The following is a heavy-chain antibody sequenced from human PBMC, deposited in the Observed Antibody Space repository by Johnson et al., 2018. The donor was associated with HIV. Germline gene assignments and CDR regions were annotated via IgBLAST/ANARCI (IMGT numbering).Heavy chain of an antibody. Sequence: VQLVESGGGLVQPGGSLRLSCAVSGFIFSSYWMSWVRQAPGKGLEWVANINQDGSENYYVDSVKGRFTISRDNAKNSLYLQVHSLRVEDTAVYYCARDVLGDGTYPPDAFDIWGQGTMVTVSS. J-gene: IGHJ3*02. CDR1: GFIFSSYW. D-gene: IGHD2-8*02. CDR3: ARDVLGDGTYPPDAFDI. CDR2: INQDGSEN. V-gene: IGHV3-7*05.